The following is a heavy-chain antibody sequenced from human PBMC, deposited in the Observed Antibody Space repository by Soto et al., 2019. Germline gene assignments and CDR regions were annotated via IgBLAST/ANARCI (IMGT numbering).Heavy chain of an antibody. Sequence: ASVKVSCKASGYTFTSYGISWVRQAPGQGLEWMGWISAYNGNTNYAQKLQGRVTMTTDTSTNTAYMELRSLRSDDTAVYYCASRRSRGGYYYGMDVWGQGTTVTVSS. CDR3: ASRRSRGGYYYGMDV. CDR2: ISAYNGNT. D-gene: IGHD2-15*01. CDR1: GYTFTSYG. J-gene: IGHJ6*02. V-gene: IGHV1-18*01.